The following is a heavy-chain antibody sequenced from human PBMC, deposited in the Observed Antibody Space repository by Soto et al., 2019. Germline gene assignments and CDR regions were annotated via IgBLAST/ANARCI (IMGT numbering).Heavy chain of an antibody. Sequence: PSETLSLTCTVSGGSISGRCWSWVRQSPGKGLEWIGYFCYTGSTNYNPSLKSRVTISVDRSKTQCSLKLTSVTAADTAVYYCAKINYDSSGYKIIDHWGQGPLVTVSS. D-gene: IGHD3-22*01. V-gene: IGHV4-59*01. J-gene: IGHJ5*02. CDR3: AKINYDSSGYKIIDH. CDR2: FCYTGST. CDR1: GGSISGRC.